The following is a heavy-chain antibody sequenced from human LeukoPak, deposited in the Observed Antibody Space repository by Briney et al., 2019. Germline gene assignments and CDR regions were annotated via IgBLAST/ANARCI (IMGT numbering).Heavy chain of an antibody. Sequence: SETLSLTCTVSGGSISSYYWSWIRQPPGKGLEWIGYIYYSGSTNYNPSLKSRVTISVDTSKNQFSLKLTSVTAADTAVYYCARREYQLIPFDYWGQGTLVTVSS. D-gene: IGHD2-2*01. CDR3: ARREYQLIPFDY. J-gene: IGHJ4*02. V-gene: IGHV4-59*08. CDR2: IYYSGST. CDR1: GGSISSYY.